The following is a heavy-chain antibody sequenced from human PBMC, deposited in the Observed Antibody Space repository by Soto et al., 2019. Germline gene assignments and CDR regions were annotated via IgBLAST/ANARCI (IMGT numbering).Heavy chain of an antibody. CDR1: GGSFIGYY. CDR3: ARAGDSSGPVALGY. V-gene: IGHV4-34*01. Sequence: SETLSLTCAVYGGSFIGYYWTWIRQTPGTGLEWIGEINHSGSTNYNPSLKSRVTISVDRPKNQFSLKLSSVTAADTAVYYCARAGDSSGPVALGYWGQGTLVTVSS. J-gene: IGHJ4*02. CDR2: INHSGST. D-gene: IGHD6-19*01.